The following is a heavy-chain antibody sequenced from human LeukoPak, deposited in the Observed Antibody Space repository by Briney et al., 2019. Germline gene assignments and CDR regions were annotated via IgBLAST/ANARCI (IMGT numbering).Heavy chain of an antibody. CDR1: GFTFSSYS. J-gene: IGHJ3*02. CDR2: ISSSSSTI. CDR3: ARDSALAAAGLDAFDI. V-gene: IGHV3-48*01. Sequence: GGSLRLSCAASGFTFSSYSMNWVRQAPGKGLEGVSYISSSSSTIYYADSVKGRFTISRDNAKNSLYLQMNSLRAEDTAVYYCARDSALAAAGLDAFDIWGQGTMVTVSS. D-gene: IGHD6-13*01.